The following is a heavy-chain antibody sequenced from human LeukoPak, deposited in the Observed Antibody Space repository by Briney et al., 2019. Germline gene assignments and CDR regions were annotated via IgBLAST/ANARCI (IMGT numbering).Heavy chain of an antibody. V-gene: IGHV3-74*01. CDR3: AREYYDYVWGSCPYGMDV. Sequence: GGSLRLSCAASGFTFSSYWMHWVRQAPGKGLVWVSRINSDGSSTSYADSVKGRFTISRDNAKNTLYLQMNSLRAEDTAVYYCAREYYDYVWGSCPYGMDVWGQGTTVTVSS. CDR2: INSDGSST. J-gene: IGHJ6*02. D-gene: IGHD3-16*01. CDR1: GFTFSSYW.